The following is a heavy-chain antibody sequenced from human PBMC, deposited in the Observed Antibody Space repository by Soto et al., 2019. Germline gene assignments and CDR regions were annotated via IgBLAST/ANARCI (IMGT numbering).Heavy chain of an antibody. Sequence: QVQLVESGGGVVQPGRSLRLSCAASGFAFSTYGMHWVRQAPGKGLEWVAVIWFDGSSKSYADSVKGRFTISRDNIKNTLYLQLHSLRAEDTAVYYCARARILNSPTWYGIYYYSYGMDVWGQGTTVTVSS. V-gene: IGHV3-33*01. CDR2: IWFDGSSK. J-gene: IGHJ6*02. CDR3: ARARILNSPTWYGIYYYSYGMDV. CDR1: GFAFSTYG. D-gene: IGHD6-13*01.